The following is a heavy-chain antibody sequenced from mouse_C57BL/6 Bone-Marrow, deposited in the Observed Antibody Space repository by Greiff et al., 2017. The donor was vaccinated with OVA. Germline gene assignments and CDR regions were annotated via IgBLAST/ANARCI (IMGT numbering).Heavy chain of an antibody. CDR1: GFTFSSYA. CDR2: ISSGGDYI. Sequence: EVKVVESGEGLVKPGGSLKLSCAASGFTFSSYAMSWVRQTPEQRLEWVAYISSGGDYIYYADTVKGRFTISRDNARNTLYLQMSSLKSEDTAMYYCTRYDYAYYFDYWGQGTTLTGSS. CDR3: TRYDYAYYFDY. D-gene: IGHD2-4*01. V-gene: IGHV5-9-1*02. J-gene: IGHJ2*01.